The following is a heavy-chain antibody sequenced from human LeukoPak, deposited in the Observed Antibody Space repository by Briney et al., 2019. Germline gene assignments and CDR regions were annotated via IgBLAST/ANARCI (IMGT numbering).Heavy chain of an antibody. D-gene: IGHD4-17*01. V-gene: IGHV1-69*05. Sequence: GASVKVSCKASGGTFSSYAISWVRQAPGQGLEWMGGIIPIFGTANYAQKFQGRVTMTRDTSTSTVYMELSSLRSEDTAVYYCARAYGDPPSSWFDPWGQGTLVTVSS. CDR2: IIPIFGTA. CDR1: GGTFSSYA. J-gene: IGHJ5*02. CDR3: ARAYGDPPSSWFDP.